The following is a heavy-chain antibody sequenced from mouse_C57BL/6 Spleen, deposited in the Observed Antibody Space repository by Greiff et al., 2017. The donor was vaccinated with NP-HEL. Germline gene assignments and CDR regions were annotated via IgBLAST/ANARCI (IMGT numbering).Heavy chain of an antibody. D-gene: IGHD2-12*01. CDR3: ARQFTTVCDY. CDR2: IDPAAGDT. J-gene: IGHJ2*01. CDR1: GYTFTSYW. Sequence: QVQLQQPGAELVMPGASVKLSCKASGYTFTSYWMHWVKQRPGHGLEWIGEIDPAAGDTNYNQKFKGKSTVTVDKSSSTAYMQLSSLPSEDSAVYYCARQFTTVCDYWGQGTTLTVSS. V-gene: IGHV1-69*01.